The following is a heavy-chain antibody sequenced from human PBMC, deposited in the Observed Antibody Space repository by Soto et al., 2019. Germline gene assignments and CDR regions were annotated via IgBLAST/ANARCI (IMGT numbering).Heavy chain of an antibody. D-gene: IGHD6-13*01. CDR2: ITNNGDTT. CDR3: AMSAGYGADFDV. Sequence: EKQLVESGGALVQPGGSLRLSCVASGFTFSIYALTWVRQAPGKGLEWVSLITNNGDTTFFGDSVKGRFTISRDNSSSALYLQLANPRAADPAVYHFAMSAGYGADFDVWRQGTVV. J-gene: IGHJ3*01. V-gene: IGHV3-23*04. CDR1: GFTFSIYA.